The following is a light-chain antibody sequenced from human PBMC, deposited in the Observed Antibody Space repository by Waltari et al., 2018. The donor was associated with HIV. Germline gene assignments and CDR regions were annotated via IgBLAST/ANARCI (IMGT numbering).Light chain of an antibody. Sequence: QSVLTPPPSASGTPGQRVPIPCSGRSPHIGSNSVYWYQQRPGTAPKLLIYRNNQRPSGVPDRFSGSKSGTSASLAISGLRSEDEADYYCATWDDSLSGLWVFGGGTKLTVL. CDR3: ATWDDSLSGLWV. V-gene: IGLV1-47*01. CDR1: SPHIGSNS. J-gene: IGLJ3*02. CDR2: RNN.